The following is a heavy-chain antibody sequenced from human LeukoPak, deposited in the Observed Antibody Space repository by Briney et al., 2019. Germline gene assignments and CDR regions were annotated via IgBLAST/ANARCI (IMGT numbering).Heavy chain of an antibody. J-gene: IGHJ4*02. Sequence: TGGSLRLSCAASGFSFSTSPMHWVRQAPGKGLEYVSAISSNGGTTYYANSVKGRFTISRDNSKNTLYLQMNSLRAEDTAVYYCARMAALVKGEFDYWGQGTLVTVSS. CDR1: GFSFSTSP. V-gene: IGHV3-64*01. CDR3: ARMAALVKGEFDY. CDR2: ISSNGGTT. D-gene: IGHD3-16*01.